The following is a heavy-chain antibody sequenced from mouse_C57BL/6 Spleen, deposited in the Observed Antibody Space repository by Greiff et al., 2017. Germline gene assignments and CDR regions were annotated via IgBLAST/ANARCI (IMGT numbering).Heavy chain of an antibody. CDR2: IYPGDGDT. V-gene: IGHV1-82*01. Sequence: VQLQQSGPELVKPGASVKISCKASGYAFSSSLMNWVKQKPRKCLDWIGRIYPGDGDTNYNGKFKGKATLTADKSSSTAYMQLSSLTSEDSAVYYCAPVYYGNYGAMDYWGQGTSVTVAS. CDR3: APVYYGNYGAMDY. CDR1: GYAFSSSL. D-gene: IGHD2-1*01. J-gene: IGHJ4*01.